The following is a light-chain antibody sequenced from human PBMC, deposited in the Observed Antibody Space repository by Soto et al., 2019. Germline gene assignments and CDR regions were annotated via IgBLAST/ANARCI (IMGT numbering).Light chain of an antibody. CDR2: SAS. CDR3: HQYDTAPRT. Sequence: EIVLTQSPGTLSLSPGERATLSCRASQTFSSSHLAWYQQKPGQAPRLIIYSASTRATGIPDRFSGSGSGTDFTLTISRLEPEDFAVYYCHQYDTAPRTFGPGTKVEVK. J-gene: IGKJ1*01. CDR1: QTFSSSH. V-gene: IGKV3-20*01.